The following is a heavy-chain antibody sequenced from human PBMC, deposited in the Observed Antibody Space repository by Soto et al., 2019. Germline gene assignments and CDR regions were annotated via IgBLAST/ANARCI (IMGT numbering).Heavy chain of an antibody. D-gene: IGHD2-2*01. CDR1: GFTFDDYA. Sequence: GGSLRLSCAASGFTFDDYAMHWVRQAPGKGLEWVSGISWNSGSIGYADSVKGRFTISRDNAKNSLYLQMNSLRAEDTALYYCAKGYCSSTSCRGPRYYYYMDVWGKGTTVTVSS. V-gene: IGHV3-9*01. CDR3: AKGYCSSTSCRGPRYYYYMDV. CDR2: ISWNSGSI. J-gene: IGHJ6*03.